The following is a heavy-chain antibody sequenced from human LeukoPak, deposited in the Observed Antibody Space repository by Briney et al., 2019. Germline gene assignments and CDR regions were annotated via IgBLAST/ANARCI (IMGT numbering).Heavy chain of an antibody. CDR2: ISYEGSNK. CDR1: GFTFSSYA. J-gene: IGHJ6*02. Sequence: GGSLRLYCAASGFTFSSYAMHWVRQAPGKGLEWVAVISYEGSNKYYADSVKGRFTISRDNSKNTLYLQMNSLRAEDTAVYYCARDRGRYCSSTSCYTTGIYYYYGMDVWGQGTTVTVSS. D-gene: IGHD2-2*02. CDR3: ARDRGRYCSSTSCYTTGIYYYYGMDV. V-gene: IGHV3-30-3*01.